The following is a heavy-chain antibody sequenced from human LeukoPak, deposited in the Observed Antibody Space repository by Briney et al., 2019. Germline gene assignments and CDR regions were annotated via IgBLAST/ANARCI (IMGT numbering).Heavy chain of an antibody. Sequence: PGGSLRLSCAVSESIVTNNYMTWVRQAPGKGLERVAIMYTESGIAYADAVKGRFSVSRDNSKDTLYLEMNSLRVEDTAVYYCARDRSGAAAGTWVYWGQGTLVAVSS. D-gene: IGHD6-13*01. V-gene: IGHV3-53*01. CDR1: ESIVTNNY. CDR2: MYTESGI. CDR3: ARDRSGAAAGTWVY. J-gene: IGHJ4*02.